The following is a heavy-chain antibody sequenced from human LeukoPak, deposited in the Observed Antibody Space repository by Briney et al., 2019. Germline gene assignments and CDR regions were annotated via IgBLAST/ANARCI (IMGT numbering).Heavy chain of an antibody. J-gene: IGHJ5*02. CDR2: IWYDGSNK. CDR1: GFTFSSYG. CDR3: ARRIGYSGWFDP. V-gene: IGHV3-33*01. Sequence: PGGSLRLSCAASGFTFSSYGMHWVRQAPGKGLEWVAVIWYDGSNKYYADSVKGRFTISRDNSKNTLYLQMNSLRAEDTAVYYCARRIGYSGWFDPWGQGTLVTVSS. D-gene: IGHD5-18*01.